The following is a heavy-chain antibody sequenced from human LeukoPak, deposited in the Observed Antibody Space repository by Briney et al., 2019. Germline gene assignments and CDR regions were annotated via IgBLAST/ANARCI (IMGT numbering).Heavy chain of an antibody. J-gene: IGHJ4*02. CDR2: ITDSGGAN. V-gene: IGHV3-48*02. CDR3: ARDHNWGFDY. CDR1: GFTFSSYS. Sequence: GGSLRLSCAASGFTFSSYSMNWVRQAPGKGLEWVSYITDSGGANYYADSVKGRFTISRDNAKNPLYLQVSSLRDEDTGIYYCARDHNWGFDYWGQGALVTVSS. D-gene: IGHD3-16*01.